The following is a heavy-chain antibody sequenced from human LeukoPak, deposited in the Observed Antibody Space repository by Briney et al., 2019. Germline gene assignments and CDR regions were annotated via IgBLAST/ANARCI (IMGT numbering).Heavy chain of an antibody. Sequence: KPGGSLRLSCAASGFTFSSYSMNWVRQAPGKGLEWVSSISSSSSYIYYADSVKGRFTISRDNAKNSLYLQMNSLRAEDTAVYYCARVLTSRYYYDSSSDYWGQGTLVTVSS. V-gene: IGHV3-21*01. CDR3: ARVLTSRYYYDSSSDY. CDR1: GFTFSSYS. CDR2: ISSSSSYI. J-gene: IGHJ4*02. D-gene: IGHD3-22*01.